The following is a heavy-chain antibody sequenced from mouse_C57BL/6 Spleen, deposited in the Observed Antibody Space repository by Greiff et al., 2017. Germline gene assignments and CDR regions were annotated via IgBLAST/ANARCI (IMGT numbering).Heavy chain of an antibody. CDR3: ASYGNFWYFDV. J-gene: IGHJ1*03. CDR2: IWSGGST. CDR1: GFSLTSYG. V-gene: IGHV2-2*01. D-gene: IGHD2-1*01. Sequence: VMLVESGPGLVQPSQSLSITCTVSGFSLTSYGVHWVRQSPGKGLEWLGVIWSGGSTDYNAAFISRLSISKDNSKSQVFFKMNSLQADDTAIYYCASYGNFWYFDVWGTGTTVTVSS.